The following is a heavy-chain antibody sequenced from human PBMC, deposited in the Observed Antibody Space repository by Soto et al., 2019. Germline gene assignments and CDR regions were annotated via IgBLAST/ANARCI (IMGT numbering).Heavy chain of an antibody. CDR2: INTDGGSS. V-gene: IGHV3-74*03. CDR1: GFPFSGHW. Sequence: EVQLVESGGDLVQPGGSLRLSCAASGFPFSGHWMHWVRQVPGKGLEWVSRINTDGGSSAYADSVKGRFTISRDNAKNTLYLQMNCMRAEDTDVYYCAREAGYCSRTSCYRRAFDTWGQGTTVTVSS. D-gene: IGHD2-2*01. CDR3: AREAGYCSRTSCYRRAFDT. J-gene: IGHJ3*02.